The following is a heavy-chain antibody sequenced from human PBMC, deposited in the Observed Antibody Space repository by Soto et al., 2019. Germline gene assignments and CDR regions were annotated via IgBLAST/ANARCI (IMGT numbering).Heavy chain of an antibody. Sequence: QLQLQESGPGLVKPSETLSLTCTVSGGSISSSSYYWGWIRQPPGKGLEWIGSIYYSGSTYYKPALKSRVTISVDTSKRQFSLKLSSVSAADTAVYYCARQPNDDGDYVKWYFDLWGRGTLVTVSS. V-gene: IGHV4-39*01. J-gene: IGHJ2*01. CDR3: ARQPNDDGDYVKWYFDL. CDR2: IYYSGST. D-gene: IGHD4-17*01. CDR1: GGSISSSSYY.